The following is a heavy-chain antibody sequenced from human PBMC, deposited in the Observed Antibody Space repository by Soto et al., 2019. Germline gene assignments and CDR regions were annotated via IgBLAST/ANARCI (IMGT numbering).Heavy chain of an antibody. V-gene: IGHV4-30-2*01. CDR2: IYHSGST. CDR1: GGSISSGGYS. D-gene: IGHD3-9*01. J-gene: IGHJ4*02. CDR3: TKDLILNDGHMRGPFEN. Sequence: SETLSLTCAVSGGSISSGGYSWSWIRQPPGKGLEWIGYIYHSGSTYYNPSLKSRVTISVDRSKNQFSLKLSSVTAADTAVYFCTKDLILNDGHMRGPFENWGPGTLVTVSS.